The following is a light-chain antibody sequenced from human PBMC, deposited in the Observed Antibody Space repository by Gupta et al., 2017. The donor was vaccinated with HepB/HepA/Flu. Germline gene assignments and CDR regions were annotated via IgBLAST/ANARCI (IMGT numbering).Light chain of an antibody. Sequence: QSALTQPPSVSGSPCQSVTISCTGTSSDVGSYNRVSWYQQPPGTAPKLMIYEVSNRPSGVPDRFSGSKSGNTASLTISGLQAEDEADYYCSSYTSSSHVVFGGGTKLTVL. V-gene: IGLV2-18*02. J-gene: IGLJ2*01. CDR2: EVS. CDR1: SSDVGSYNR. CDR3: SSYTSSSHVV.